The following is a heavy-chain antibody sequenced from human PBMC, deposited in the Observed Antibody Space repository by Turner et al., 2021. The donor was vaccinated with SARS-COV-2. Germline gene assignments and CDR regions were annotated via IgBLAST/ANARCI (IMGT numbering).Heavy chain of an antibody. D-gene: IGHD2-15*01. CDR2: IYSGGST. CDR3: ASDLGGLRFDY. Sequence: VQLVASGGGLIQPGGSPTLSCAASGFTVSSNYMSWVRQAPGKVLEWVSVIYSGGSTFDADSVKGRFTISRDNSKNTLYLQMNSLRAEDTAVYYCASDLGGLRFDYWGQGTLVTVSS. V-gene: IGHV3-53*01. CDR1: GFTVSSNY. J-gene: IGHJ4*02.